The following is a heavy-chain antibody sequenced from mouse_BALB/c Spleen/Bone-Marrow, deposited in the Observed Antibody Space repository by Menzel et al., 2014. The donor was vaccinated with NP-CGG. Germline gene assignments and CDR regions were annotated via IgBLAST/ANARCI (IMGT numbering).Heavy chain of an antibody. V-gene: IGHV1S137*01. D-gene: IGHD1-1*01. J-gene: IGHJ2*01. CDR2: ISSSYGDA. Sequence: QVQLQQPGAELVRPGVSVKISCKGSGYTFTDYAMHWVKQSHAKSLEWIGIISSSYGDATYNQKFKGKATMTVDESSNTAYMELARLTSEDSAIYYCARGLSYYYGTSYYFDYWGQGTTLTVSS. CDR1: GYTFTDYA. CDR3: ARGLSYYYGTSYYFDY.